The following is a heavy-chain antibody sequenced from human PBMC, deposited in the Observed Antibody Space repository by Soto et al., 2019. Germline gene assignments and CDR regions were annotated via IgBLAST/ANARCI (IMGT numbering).Heavy chain of an antibody. CDR3: ARDQSSGGSCHSCYYGMDV. V-gene: IGHV1-46*01. D-gene: IGHD2-15*01. CDR2: ISPSGGST. CDR1: GYTFTSYY. Sequence: GASVKVSCKASGYTFTSYYMHWVRQAPGQGLEWMGIISPSGGSTSYAQKFQGRVTMTRDTSTSTVYMELSSLRSEDTAVYYCARDQSSGGSCHSCYYGMDVWGQGTTVTVSS. J-gene: IGHJ6*02.